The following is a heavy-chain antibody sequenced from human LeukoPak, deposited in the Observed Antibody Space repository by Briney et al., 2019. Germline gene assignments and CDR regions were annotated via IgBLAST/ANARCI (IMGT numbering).Heavy chain of an antibody. D-gene: IGHD3-10*01. CDR3: ARDFGY. CDR1: GFTFSRYG. V-gene: IGHV3-7*01. CDR2: IKQDGSEK. J-gene: IGHJ4*02. Sequence: GGSLRLSCAASGFTFSRYGMSWVRQAPGKGLEWVANIKQDGSEKYYVDSVKGRFTISRDNAKNSLYLQMNSLRAEDTAVYYCARDFGYWGQGTLVTVSS.